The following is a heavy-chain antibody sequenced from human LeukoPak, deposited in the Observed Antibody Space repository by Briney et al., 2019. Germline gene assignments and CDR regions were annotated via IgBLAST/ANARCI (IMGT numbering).Heavy chain of an antibody. J-gene: IGHJ4*02. CDR1: GFTFSSYE. V-gene: IGHV3-48*03. CDR3: ANFRTVLRYFDWPTPLDY. CDR2: ISSSGSTI. D-gene: IGHD3-9*01. Sequence: GGSLRLSCAASGFTFSSYEMNWVRQAPGKGLEWVSYISSSGSTIYYADSVKGRFTISRDNAKNSLYLQMNSLRAEDTAVYYCANFRTVLRYFDWPTPLDYWGQGTLVTVSS.